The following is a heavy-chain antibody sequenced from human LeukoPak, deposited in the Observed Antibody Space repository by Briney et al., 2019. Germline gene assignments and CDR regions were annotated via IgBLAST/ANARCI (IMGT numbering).Heavy chain of an antibody. V-gene: IGHV1-24*01. D-gene: IGHD4-23*01. CDR1: GYTLTELS. CDR3: ARSYGGNFNDAFDF. CDR2: FDPEDGET. Sequence: ASVKVSCKVSGYTLTELSMHWVRQAPGKGLEWMGGFDPEDGETIYAQKFQGRVTMTEDTSTDTAYMELNRLTSDDTAVYYCARSYGGNFNDAFDFWGQGTMVTVSS. J-gene: IGHJ3*01.